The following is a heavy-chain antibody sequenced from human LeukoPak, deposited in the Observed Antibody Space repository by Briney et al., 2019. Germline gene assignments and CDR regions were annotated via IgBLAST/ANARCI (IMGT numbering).Heavy chain of an antibody. CDR1: GYTLTELS. D-gene: IGHD3-22*01. V-gene: IGHV1-24*01. CDR2: FDPEDGET. CDR3: ATVSYYYDSSGYQGYFQH. Sequence: ASVKVSCKVSGYTLTELSIHWVRQAPGKGPEWMGGFDPEDGETIYAQRFQGRVTMTEDTSTDTVYMELSSLRSEDAAVYYCATVSYYYDSSGYQGYFQHWGQGTLVTVSS. J-gene: IGHJ1*01.